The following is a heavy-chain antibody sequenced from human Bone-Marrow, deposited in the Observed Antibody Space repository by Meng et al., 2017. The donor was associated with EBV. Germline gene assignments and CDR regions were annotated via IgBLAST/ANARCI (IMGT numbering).Heavy chain of an antibody. Sequence: QVQLQESGPGRGKPSQTLSHTLAVAGGSISSGGYFWSWIRQPPGKGLEWIGYIYYSGSTYYNPSLKSRVTISVDTSKNQFSLKLSSVTATDTAVYYCARGSMLRGVITWFGPWGQGTLVTVSS. V-gene: IGHV4-30-4*01. D-gene: IGHD3-10*01. CDR1: GGSISSGGYF. J-gene: IGHJ5*02. CDR2: IYYSGST. CDR3: ARGSMLRGVITWFGP.